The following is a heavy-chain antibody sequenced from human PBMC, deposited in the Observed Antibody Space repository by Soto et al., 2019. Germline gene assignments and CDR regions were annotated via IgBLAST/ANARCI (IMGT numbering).Heavy chain of an antibody. Sequence: PGGSLRLSCAASGFTFSSYAMSWVRQAPGKGLEWVSAISGSGGSTYYADSVKGRFTISRDNSKNTLYLQMNSLRAEDTAVYYCAKDPTALNWGSENWFGPWGQGTLVTVSS. D-gene: IGHD7-27*01. V-gene: IGHV3-23*01. J-gene: IGHJ5*02. CDR3: AKDPTALNWGSENWFGP. CDR1: GFTFSSYA. CDR2: ISGSGGST.